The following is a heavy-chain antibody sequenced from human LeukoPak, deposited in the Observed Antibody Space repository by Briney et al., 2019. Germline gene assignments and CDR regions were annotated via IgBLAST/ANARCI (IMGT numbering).Heavy chain of an antibody. J-gene: IGHJ5*02. CDR1: GGSISSSNW. V-gene: IGHV4-4*02. CDR3: ARMTYYDILTGYPLNWFDP. CDR2: IYHSGST. Sequence: SETLSLTCAVSGGSISSSNWWSWVRQPPGKGLEWIGEIYHSGSTNYNPSLKSRVTISVDKSKNQFSLKLSSVTAADTAVYYCARMTYYDILTGYPLNWFDPWGQGTLVTVSS. D-gene: IGHD3-9*01.